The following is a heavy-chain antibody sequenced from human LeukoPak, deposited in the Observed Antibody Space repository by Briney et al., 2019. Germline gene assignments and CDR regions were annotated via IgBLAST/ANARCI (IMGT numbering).Heavy chain of an antibody. CDR1: GFTFTNYA. CDR2: LSGSGGST. Sequence: PGGSLRLSCTASGFTFTNYAMTWVRQAPGKGLEWVSSLSGSGGSTRYADSVKGRFSISRDNSKSTMWLQMDSLRADDTAIYYCAKASQVITAPGDVFDVWGQGTMVTVSS. V-gene: IGHV3-23*01. CDR3: AKASQVITAPGDVFDV. D-gene: IGHD3-22*01. J-gene: IGHJ3*01.